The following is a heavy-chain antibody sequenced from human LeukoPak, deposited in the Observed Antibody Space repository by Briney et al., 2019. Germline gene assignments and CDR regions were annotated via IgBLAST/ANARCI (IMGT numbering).Heavy chain of an antibody. J-gene: IGHJ6*02. V-gene: IGHV1-24*01. Sequence: ASVKVSCKVSGYTLTGLSMHWVRQAPGKGLEWMGGFDPEDGETIYAQKFQGRVTMTEDTSTDTAYTELSSLRSEDTAVYYCATASRIRFLEWLSPYYYGMDVWGQGTTVTVSS. D-gene: IGHD3-3*01. CDR1: GYTLTGLS. CDR2: FDPEDGET. CDR3: ATASRIRFLEWLSPYYYGMDV.